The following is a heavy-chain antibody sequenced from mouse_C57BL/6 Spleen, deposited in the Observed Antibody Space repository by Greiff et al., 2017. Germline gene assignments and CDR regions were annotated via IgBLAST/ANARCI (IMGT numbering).Heavy chain of an antibody. CDR2: IDPSDSET. V-gene: IGHV1-52*01. CDR3: ARGITTPRYFDV. Sequence: QVQLQQPGAELVRPGSSVKLSCKASGYTFTSYWMHWVKQRPIQGLEWIGNIDPSDSETHSNQKFKDKATLTVDKSSSTAYMQLSSLTSEDSAVYYCARGITTPRYFDVWGTGTTVTVSS. D-gene: IGHD1-1*01. CDR1: GYTFTSYW. J-gene: IGHJ1*03.